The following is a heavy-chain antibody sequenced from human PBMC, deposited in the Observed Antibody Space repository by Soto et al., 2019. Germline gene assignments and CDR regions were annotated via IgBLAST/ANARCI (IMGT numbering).Heavy chain of an antibody. D-gene: IGHD6-19*01. CDR1: GFSLSTSGVG. V-gene: IGHV2-5*02. J-gene: IGHJ4*02. CDR2: IYWDDDK. Sequence: QITLKESGPTLVKPTQTLTLTCTFSGFSLSTSGVGVGWIRQPPGKAMEWLALIYWDDDKRYSPSLKSRLTITKDTSKNRVVLTMTNMDPVDTATYYCAHRSSRGWYLVFDYWCQGTLVTVSS. CDR3: AHRSSRGWYLVFDY.